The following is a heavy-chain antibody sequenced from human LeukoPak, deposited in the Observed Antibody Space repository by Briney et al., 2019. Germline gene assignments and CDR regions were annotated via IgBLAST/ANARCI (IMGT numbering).Heavy chain of an antibody. D-gene: IGHD3-10*01. CDR3: ATDPGSGSYYKGGYDY. Sequence: SVKVSCKASGGTFSSYAISWVRQAPGQGLEWMGGIIPIFGTANYAQKFQGRVTMTEDTSTDTAYMELSSLRSEDTAVYYCATDPGSGSYYKGGYDYWGQGTLVTVSS. V-gene: IGHV1-69*06. J-gene: IGHJ4*02. CDR2: IIPIFGTA. CDR1: GGTFSSYA.